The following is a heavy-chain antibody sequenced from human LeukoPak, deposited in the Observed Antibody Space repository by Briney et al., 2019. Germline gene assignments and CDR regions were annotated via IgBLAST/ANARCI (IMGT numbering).Heavy chain of an antibody. Sequence: ASVEVSCKASGYTFTGYYMHWVRQAPGQGLEWMGWINPNSGSTNYAQKFQGWVTMTRDTSISTAYMELSRLRSDDTAVYYCARAYDFWSLVVTYYYYGMDVWGQGTTVTVSS. V-gene: IGHV1-2*04. CDR3: ARAYDFWSLVVTYYYYGMDV. CDR2: INPNSGST. CDR1: GYTFTGYY. J-gene: IGHJ6*02. D-gene: IGHD3-3*01.